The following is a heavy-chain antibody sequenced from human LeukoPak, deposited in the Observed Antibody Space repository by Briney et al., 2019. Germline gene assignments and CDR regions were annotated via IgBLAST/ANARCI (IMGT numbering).Heavy chain of an antibody. Sequence: GGSLRLSCAASGFTFSDYYMSWIRQAPGKGLEWVSYISSSSSYTNYADSVKGRFTISRDNAKNSLYLQMNGLRAEDTAVYYCARAPGSSSTYNWFDPWGQGTLVTVSS. CDR2: ISSSSSYT. V-gene: IGHV3-11*06. D-gene: IGHD6-6*01. J-gene: IGHJ5*02. CDR1: GFTFSDYY. CDR3: ARAPGSSSTYNWFDP.